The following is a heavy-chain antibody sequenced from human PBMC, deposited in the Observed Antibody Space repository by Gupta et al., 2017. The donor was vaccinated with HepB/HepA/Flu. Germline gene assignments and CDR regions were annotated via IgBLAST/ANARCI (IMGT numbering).Heavy chain of an antibody. CDR3: ARDLSRELRYFDAGDGMDV. CDR1: GFTFSAYY. D-gene: IGHD3-9*01. CDR2: ISSSGSTI. J-gene: IGHJ6*02. V-gene: IGHV3-11*01. Sequence: QVQLVESGGGLVKPGGSLRLSCAASGFTFSAYYMSWIRQAPGKGLEWVSYISSSGSTIYYEDSVKGRFTSSRDNAKNSRYLQMNSRRAEDTAVYYCARDLSRELRYFDAGDGMDVWGQGTTVTVSS.